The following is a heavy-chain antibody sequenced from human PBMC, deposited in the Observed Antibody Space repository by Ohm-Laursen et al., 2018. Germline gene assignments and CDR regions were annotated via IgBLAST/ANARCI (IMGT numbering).Heavy chain of an antibody. CDR1: GGSFSDYY. Sequence: TLSLTCAVYGGSFSDYYWSWIRQPPGKGLEWIGTITYWGIIKYWGTTHYNPSLTSRVTISLDTSKSQFSLRLASVAAADTAVYYCARRHPDGTGYHYFDYWGQGIRVTVSS. V-gene: IGHV4-34*01. CDR3: ARRHPDGTGYHYFDY. CDR2: ITYWGIIKYWGTT. J-gene: IGHJ4*02. D-gene: IGHD3-9*01.